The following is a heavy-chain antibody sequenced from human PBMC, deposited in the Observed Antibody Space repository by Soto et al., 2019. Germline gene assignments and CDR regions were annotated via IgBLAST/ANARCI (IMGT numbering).Heavy chain of an antibody. Sequence: QVQLVESGGGVVQPGRSLRLSCAASGFTFSSYAMHWVRQAPGKGLEWVAVISYDGSNKYYADSVKGRFTISRDNSKNTLYLQMNSLRAEDTAVYYCARSAAVVVTATDYWGQGTLVTVSS. V-gene: IGHV3-30-3*01. CDR2: ISYDGSNK. CDR3: ARSAAVVVTATDY. CDR1: GFTFSSYA. J-gene: IGHJ4*02. D-gene: IGHD2-21*02.